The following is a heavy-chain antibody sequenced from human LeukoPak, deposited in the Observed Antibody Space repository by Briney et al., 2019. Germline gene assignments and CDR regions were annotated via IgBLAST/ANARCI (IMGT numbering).Heavy chain of an antibody. V-gene: IGHV3-74*01. Sequence: GRSLRLSCAASGFTFSIYGMHWVRQAPGKGLVWVSRINSDGYSTSYADSVKGRFTISRDNAKNTLYLQMNSLRAEDTAVYYCAKEWLWEPKNRGYFDYWGQGTLVTVSS. CDR1: GFTFSIYG. D-gene: IGHD3-22*01. J-gene: IGHJ4*02. CDR2: INSDGYST. CDR3: AKEWLWEPKNRGYFDY.